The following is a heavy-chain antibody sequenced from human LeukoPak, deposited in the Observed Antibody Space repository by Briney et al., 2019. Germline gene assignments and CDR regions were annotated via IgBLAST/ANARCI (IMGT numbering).Heavy chain of an antibody. J-gene: IGHJ4*02. CDR1: GYTFTTYY. D-gene: IGHD6-19*01. CDR2: ISPSGGST. Sequence: ASVKVSCKASGYTFTTYYMHWVRQAPGQGLEWMGMISPSGGSTSYPQKFQGRVTMTRDTSTSTVYMELSSLISEDTAMYFCARGGVAGTYYFDYWGQGTLVTVSS. CDR3: ARGGVAGTYYFDY. V-gene: IGHV1-46*01.